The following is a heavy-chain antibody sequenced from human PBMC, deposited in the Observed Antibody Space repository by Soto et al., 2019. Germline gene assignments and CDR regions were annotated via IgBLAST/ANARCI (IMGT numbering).Heavy chain of an antibody. J-gene: IGHJ4*02. Sequence: GGPLRLACTASGFTFSDYDMALMRQAPGKGLEWVSVTRDGGATIYYADSVKGRFTLSRDNAKNILYLQMNNLRAEDTAVYYYSYDSYYFDNSGPGVLVTVFS. D-gene: IGHD3-3*01. CDR1: GFTFSDYD. CDR3: SYDSYYFDN. CDR2: TRDGGATI. V-gene: IGHV3-11*01.